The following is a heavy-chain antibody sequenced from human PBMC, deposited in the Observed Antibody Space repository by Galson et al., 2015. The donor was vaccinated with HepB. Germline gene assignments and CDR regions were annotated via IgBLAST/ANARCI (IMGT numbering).Heavy chain of an antibody. CDR2: IYYSGST. D-gene: IGHD1-26*01. J-gene: IGHJ4*02. CDR3: AAHSGPWSVFDY. Sequence: ETLSLTCTVSGGSISSHYWSWIRQAPGKGLEWIGYIYYSGSTNYNPPLNSRVTISVDTSKNQLSLKLNSVTAADTAVYYCAAHSGPWSVFDYWGQGTLVTVSS. V-gene: IGHV4-59*08. CDR1: GGSISSHY.